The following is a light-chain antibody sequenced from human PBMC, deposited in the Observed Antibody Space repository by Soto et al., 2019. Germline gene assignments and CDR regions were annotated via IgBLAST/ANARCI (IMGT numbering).Light chain of an antibody. CDR1: QTIGKS. Sequence: DIQMTQSPSSLSASVGDRVTITCRATQTIGKSLNWYQQRPGKAPNVLIYGASTLQGGVPSRFSGSGYGTDFTLAISSLHPEDFATYVGQESHTCLWGTFGRGTKVEV. J-gene: IGKJ1*01. CDR3: QESHTCLWGT. CDR2: GAS. V-gene: IGKV1-39*01.